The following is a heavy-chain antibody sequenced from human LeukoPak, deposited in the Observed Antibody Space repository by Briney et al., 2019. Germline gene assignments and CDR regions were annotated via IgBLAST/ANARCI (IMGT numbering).Heavy chain of an antibody. V-gene: IGHV3-48*04. Sequence: GGSLRLSCAASGFTFSSYSMNWVRQAPGKGLEWVSYISSSGNIIYYADSVKGRFTISRDNAKNSLYLQMNSLRAEDTAVYYCARRRYNWNAIDYWGQGTLVTVSS. J-gene: IGHJ4*02. CDR2: ISSSGNII. CDR1: GFTFSSYS. D-gene: IGHD1-20*01. CDR3: ARRRYNWNAIDY.